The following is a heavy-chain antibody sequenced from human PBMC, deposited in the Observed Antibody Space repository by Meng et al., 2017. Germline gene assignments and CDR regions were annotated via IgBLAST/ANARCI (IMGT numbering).Heavy chain of an antibody. CDR3: ARRGIAARPFYY. Sequence: VQVQQWGAGLLKPSETLSLTCAVYGGSFSGYYWSWIRQPPGKGLEWIGEINHSGSTNYNPSLKSRVTISVDTSKNQFSLKLSSVTAADTAVYYCARRGIAARPFYYWGQGTLVTVSS. V-gene: IGHV4-34*01. CDR2: INHSGST. CDR1: GGSFSGYY. D-gene: IGHD6-6*01. J-gene: IGHJ4*02.